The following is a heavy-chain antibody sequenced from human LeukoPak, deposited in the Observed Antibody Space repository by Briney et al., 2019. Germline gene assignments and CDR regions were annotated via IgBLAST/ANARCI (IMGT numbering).Heavy chain of an antibody. D-gene: IGHD2-2*01. V-gene: IGHV3-64*01. CDR3: ARSSIVVVSILDY. J-gene: IGHJ4*02. Sequence: GGSLRLSCAASGFPFSSYALHWVRQAPGKGLEYVSAISSNGGSTSYANSVKGRFTISRDNSKNTLYLQMGSLRAEDMAVYYCARSSIVVVSILDYWGQGTLVTVSS. CDR2: ISSNGGST. CDR1: GFPFSSYA.